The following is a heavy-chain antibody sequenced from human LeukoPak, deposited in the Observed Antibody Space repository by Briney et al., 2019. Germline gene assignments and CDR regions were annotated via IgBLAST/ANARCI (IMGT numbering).Heavy chain of an antibody. D-gene: IGHD2-21*02. CDR3: TSWGDTTAEYFQR. CDR1: GFTFNRCW. J-gene: IGHJ1*01. Sequence: GGAPRLSRVVSGFTFNRCWLNWVRQAPGEGGEGVGHINPDGRDTYYVDSVKGRFTISRDNAQNSMYLQMNSLRVEDTAVYYCTSWGDTTAEYFQRWGQGTLVTVSS. V-gene: IGHV3-7*01. CDR2: INPDGRDT.